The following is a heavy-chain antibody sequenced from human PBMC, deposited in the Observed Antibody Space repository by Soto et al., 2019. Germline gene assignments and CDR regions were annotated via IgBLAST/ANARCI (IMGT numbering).Heavy chain of an antibody. Sequence: SETLSLTCTVSGGSISSYYWSWIRQPPGKGLEWIGYIYYSGSTNYNPSLKSGVTISVDTSKNQFSLKLSSVTPADTAVYYCAREGSSWREGFDYWGQGTLVTVSS. V-gene: IGHV4-59*01. CDR3: AREGSSWREGFDY. D-gene: IGHD6-13*01. J-gene: IGHJ4*02. CDR2: IYYSGST. CDR1: GGSISSYY.